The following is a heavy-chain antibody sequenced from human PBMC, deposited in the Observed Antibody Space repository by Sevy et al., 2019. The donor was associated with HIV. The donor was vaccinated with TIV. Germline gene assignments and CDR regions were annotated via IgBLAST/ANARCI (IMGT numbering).Heavy chain of an antibody. CDR1: GFTFSTYS. V-gene: IGHV3-21*01. D-gene: IGHD6-13*01. CDR3: ARSSSTSWYDLYYFDY. J-gene: IGHJ4*02. CDR2: ISRNSEYI. Sequence: GGSLRLSCAASGFTFSTYSMHWVRQAPGKGLEWVSSISRNSEYIYYADSLKGRFTISRDNAKNSLYLLMNNLRADDTAVYYCARSSSTSWYDLYYFDYWGQGTLVTVSS.